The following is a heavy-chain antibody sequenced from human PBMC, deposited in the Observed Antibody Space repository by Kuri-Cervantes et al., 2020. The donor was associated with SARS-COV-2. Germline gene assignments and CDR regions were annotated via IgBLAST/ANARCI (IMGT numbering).Heavy chain of an antibody. Sequence: SETLSLTCAVYGGSFSGYYWSWIRQPPGKGLEWIGEINHSGSTNYNPSLKSRVTISVDRSKNQFPLKLSSVTAADTAVYYCARGRGSGRFDYWGQGTLVTVSS. V-gene: IGHV4-34*01. D-gene: IGHD3-10*01. CDR3: ARGRGSGRFDY. CDR1: GGSFSGYY. CDR2: INHSGST. J-gene: IGHJ4*02.